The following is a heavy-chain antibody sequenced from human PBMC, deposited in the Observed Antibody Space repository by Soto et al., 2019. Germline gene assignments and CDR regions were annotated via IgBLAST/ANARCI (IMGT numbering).Heavy chain of an antibody. J-gene: IGHJ4*02. CDR1: GYTFTSYA. Sequence: ASVKVSCKASGYTFTSYAMHWVRQAPGQRLEWMGWINAGNGNTKYSQKFQGRVTITRDTSASTAYMELSSLRSEDTAVYYCAREVRPGVRFLEWLPGFLYWGQGTLITVSS. V-gene: IGHV1-3*01. CDR2: INAGNGNT. CDR3: AREVRPGVRFLEWLPGFLY. D-gene: IGHD3-3*01.